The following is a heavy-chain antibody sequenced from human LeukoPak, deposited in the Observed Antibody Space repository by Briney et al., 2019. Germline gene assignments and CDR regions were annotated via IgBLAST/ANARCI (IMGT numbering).Heavy chain of an antibody. CDR2: IYYSGST. Sequence: SETLSLTCTVSGGSISNYYWSWIRQPPGKGLEWIGYIYYSGSTNYNPSLKSRVTISVDTSKNQFSLKLSSVTAADTAVYYCARLDYGSGSYPFDYWGQGTPVTVSS. V-gene: IGHV4-59*08. CDR1: GGSISNYY. J-gene: IGHJ4*02. CDR3: ARLDYGSGSYPFDY. D-gene: IGHD3-10*01.